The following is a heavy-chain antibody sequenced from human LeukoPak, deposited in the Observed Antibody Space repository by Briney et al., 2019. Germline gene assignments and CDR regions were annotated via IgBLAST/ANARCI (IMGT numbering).Heavy chain of an antibody. CDR1: GFTFSSYG. J-gene: IGHJ4*02. Sequence: PGGSLRLSCAASGFTFSSYGMQWVRQSPEKGLEWIGEINHSRSNNYNPPLKSRVPISVDTSKNHFSQKLISVTVADTTVYYCAIPREGIRNLRAFGYWGQGTLVTVSS. CDR2: INHSRSN. D-gene: IGHD5-18*01. CDR3: AIPREGIRNLRAFGY. V-gene: IGHV4-34*08.